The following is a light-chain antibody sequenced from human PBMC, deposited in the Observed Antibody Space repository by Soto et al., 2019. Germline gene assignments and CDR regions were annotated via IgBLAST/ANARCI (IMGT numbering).Light chain of an antibody. CDR3: QQLNTYPPT. V-gene: IGKV1-39*01. CDR2: AAS. J-gene: IGKJ4*01. CDR1: QSISSY. Sequence: IQMTQSPSSLSASVGDRVTITCRASQSISSYLNWYQQTPGKAPKLLIYAASTLQSGVPSGFTGSGFGTNFTLTISSLQPEDFATYYCQQLNTYPPTLGGGTKVDIK.